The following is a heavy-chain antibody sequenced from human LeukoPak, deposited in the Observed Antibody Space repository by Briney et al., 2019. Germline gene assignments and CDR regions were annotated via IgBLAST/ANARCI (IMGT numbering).Heavy chain of an antibody. D-gene: IGHD1-26*01. CDR3: ARGSGSYYGFDY. Sequence: ASVKVSCKASGYTFTSYDINWVRQATGQGLEWMGWMNPNSGNTGYAQKFQGRVTITRNTSISTAYMELSSLRSEDTDVYYCARGSGSYYGFDYWGQGTLVTVSS. J-gene: IGHJ4*02. CDR1: GYTFTSYD. CDR2: MNPNSGNT. V-gene: IGHV1-8*03.